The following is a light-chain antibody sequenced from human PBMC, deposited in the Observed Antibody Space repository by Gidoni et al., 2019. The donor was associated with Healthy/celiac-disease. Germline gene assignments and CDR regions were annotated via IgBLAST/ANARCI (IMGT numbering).Light chain of an antibody. J-gene: IGKJ2*01. CDR1: QDISNY. Sequence: DNKLTQSPSSLSASVGDRVTITCQASQDISNYLNWYQQKPGKDPKLLIYDASNLETGVPSRFSGSGSGTDFTFTISSLQPEDIATYYCQQYDNLPSTFGQGTKLEIK. CDR2: DAS. V-gene: IGKV1-33*01. CDR3: QQYDNLPST.